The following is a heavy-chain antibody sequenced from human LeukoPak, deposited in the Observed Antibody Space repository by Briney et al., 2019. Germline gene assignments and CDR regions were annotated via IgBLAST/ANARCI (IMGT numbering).Heavy chain of an antibody. D-gene: IGHD3-10*01. CDR1: GFTFSSYW. V-gene: IGHV3-7*01. J-gene: IGHJ4*02. Sequence: GGSLRLSCAASGFTFSSYWMSWVRQAPGKGLEWAANIKQDGSEKYYVDSVKGRFTISRDNAKNSLYLQMNSLRAEDTAVYYCARDLRRYYGSGSSDYWGQGTLVTVSS. CDR3: ARDLRRYYGSGSSDY. CDR2: IKQDGSEK.